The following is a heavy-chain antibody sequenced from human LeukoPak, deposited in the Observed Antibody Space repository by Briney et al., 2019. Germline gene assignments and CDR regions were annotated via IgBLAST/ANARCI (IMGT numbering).Heavy chain of an antibody. CDR3: ARDPVKVLWFGELLGGNWFDP. V-gene: IGHV3-74*01. CDR1: GFTFSSYW. D-gene: IGHD3-10*01. J-gene: IGHJ5*02. Sequence: GGSLRLSCAASGFTFSSYWVHWVRQAPGKGLVWVSRINSDGSSTTYADSVKGRFTISRDNAKNTLYLQMNSLRAEDTAVYYCARDPVKVLWFGELLGGNWFDPWGQGTLVTVSS. CDR2: INSDGSST.